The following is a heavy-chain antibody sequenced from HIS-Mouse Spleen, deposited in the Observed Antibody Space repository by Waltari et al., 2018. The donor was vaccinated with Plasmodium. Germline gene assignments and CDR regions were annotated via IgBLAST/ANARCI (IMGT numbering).Heavy chain of an antibody. Sequence: EVQLVESGGGLVQPGGSLRLSCAASGFTFSSYWMHWVRRAPGKGLVWVSRINSDGSSTSYADSVKGRFTISRDNAKNTLYLQMNSLRAEDTAVYYCAREGPYSSSWSEAFDIWGQGTMVTVSS. V-gene: IGHV3-74*01. J-gene: IGHJ3*02. CDR1: GFTFSSYW. CDR3: AREGPYSSSWSEAFDI. CDR2: INSDGSST. D-gene: IGHD6-13*01.